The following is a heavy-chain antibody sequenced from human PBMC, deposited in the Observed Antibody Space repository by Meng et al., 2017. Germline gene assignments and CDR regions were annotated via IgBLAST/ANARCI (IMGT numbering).Heavy chain of an antibody. CDR1: GYTFPDYW. Sequence: VQGGQSGAEVQKPAASVKVSCKASGYTFPDYWLHWVRRAPGQGLEWMGGIIPIFGTANYAQKFQGRVTITADESTSTAYMELSSLRSEDTAVYYCARESWFDPWGQGTLVTVSS. V-gene: IGHV1-69*01. CDR3: ARESWFDP. CDR2: IIPIFGTA. J-gene: IGHJ5*02.